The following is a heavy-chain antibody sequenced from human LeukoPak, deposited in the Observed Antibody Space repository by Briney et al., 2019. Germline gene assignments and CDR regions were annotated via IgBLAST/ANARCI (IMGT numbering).Heavy chain of an antibody. V-gene: IGHV3-74*01. Sequence: PGGSLRLSCAASGFSFSKYWMHWVRQTPGEGLVWVARIKEDGTYTSYADSVKGRFTISRDNARNTVFLQMNSLRAEDTAVYYCARDFDMAITPGDDFDFWGQGTLVTVSS. CDR2: IKEDGTYT. D-gene: IGHD3-9*01. CDR1: GFSFSKYW. J-gene: IGHJ4*02. CDR3: ARDFDMAITPGDDFDF.